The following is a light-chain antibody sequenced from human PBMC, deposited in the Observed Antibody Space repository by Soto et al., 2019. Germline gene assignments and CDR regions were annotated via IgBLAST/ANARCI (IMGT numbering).Light chain of an antibody. Sequence: QSALTQPASVSGSPGQSITISWTGTSSDVGGYNYVSWYQQHPGKAPKLMIYDVSNRPSGVSNRFSGSKSGNTASLTISGLQAEDEADYYCSSYTSSSTLVFGGGTKPTVL. J-gene: IGLJ2*01. V-gene: IGLV2-14*01. CDR3: SSYTSSSTLV. CDR2: DVS. CDR1: SSDVGGYNY.